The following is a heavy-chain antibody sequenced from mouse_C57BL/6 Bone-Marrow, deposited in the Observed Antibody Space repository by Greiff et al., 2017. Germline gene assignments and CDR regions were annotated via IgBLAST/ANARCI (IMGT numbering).Heavy chain of an antibody. CDR1: GFTFTDYY. CDR3: ARYSPEGYFDY. Sequence: EVNVVESGGGLVQPGGSLSLSCAASGFTFTDYYMSWVRQPPGKALEWLGFIRNKANGFTTEYSASVKGRFTIYRDNSQSILYLQMNALGAEDSATDCCARYSPEGYFDYWGQGTTLTVSS. J-gene: IGHJ2*01. V-gene: IGHV7-3*01. CDR2: IRNKANGFTT.